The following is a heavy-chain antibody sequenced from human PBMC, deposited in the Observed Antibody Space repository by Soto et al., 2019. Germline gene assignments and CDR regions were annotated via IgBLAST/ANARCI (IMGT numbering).Heavy chain of an antibody. D-gene: IGHD3-22*01. J-gene: IGHJ4*02. CDR1: GYTFTSYG. Sequence: QVQLVQSGAEVKKPGASVKVSCKASGYTFTSYGISWVRQAPGQGLEWMGWISAYNGNTNYAQKLQGRVTMTTDTSTSTAYMELRSLRSDDTAVYYCARDNFPQTYYYDSSGYYFNYWGQGTLVTVSS. V-gene: IGHV1-18*01. CDR2: ISAYNGNT. CDR3: ARDNFPQTYYYDSSGYYFNY.